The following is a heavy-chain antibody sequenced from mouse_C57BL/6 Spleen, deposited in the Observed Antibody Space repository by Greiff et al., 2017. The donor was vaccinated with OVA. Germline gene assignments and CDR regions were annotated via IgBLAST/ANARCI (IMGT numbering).Heavy chain of an antibody. J-gene: IGHJ4*01. CDR2: IWSDGST. D-gene: IGHD1-1*01. Sequence: VMLVESGPGLVAPSQSLSITCTVSGFSLTSYGVHWVRQPPGKGLEWLVVIWSDGSTTYNSALKSRLSISKDNSKSQVFLKMNSLQTDGTAMYYCARHLGGSSFYAMDYWGQGTSVTVSS. CDR1: GFSLTSYG. V-gene: IGHV2-6-1*01. CDR3: ARHLGGSSFYAMDY.